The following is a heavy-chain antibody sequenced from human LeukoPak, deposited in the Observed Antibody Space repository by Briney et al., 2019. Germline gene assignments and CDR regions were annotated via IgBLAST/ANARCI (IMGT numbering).Heavy chain of an antibody. D-gene: IGHD3-22*01. Sequence: GGSLRHSCAAFGFTFSSYGMHWVRQTPGKGLEWVAFIRHDGSYQQYADSVKGRFTVSRDNSKDMVYLQMNSLRTEDTAVYYCANNRDSSDYPRDFDFWGQGTLVTVSS. CDR2: IRHDGSYQ. CDR1: GFTFSSYG. CDR3: ANNRDSSDYPRDFDF. J-gene: IGHJ4*02. V-gene: IGHV3-30*02.